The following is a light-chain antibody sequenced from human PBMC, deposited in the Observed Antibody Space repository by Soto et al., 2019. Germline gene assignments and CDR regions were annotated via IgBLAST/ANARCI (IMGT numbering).Light chain of an antibody. V-gene: IGKV3-11*01. Sequence: EIVLTQSPATLSLSPGERATLSCRASQSVSSHLGWYQHKPGQAPRLVIYDASSRATGIPARFSGSGSGTDFTLTISSLEAEDFAVYYCQQRSSWPRTFGQGTKLEIK. CDR1: QSVSSH. CDR2: DAS. J-gene: IGKJ2*01. CDR3: QQRSSWPRT.